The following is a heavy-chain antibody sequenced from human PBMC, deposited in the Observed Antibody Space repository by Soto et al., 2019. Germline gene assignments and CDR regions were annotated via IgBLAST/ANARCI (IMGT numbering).Heavy chain of an antibody. Sequence: QVQLQESGPGLVKPSGTLSLTCAVSGGSITTSNWWSWVRQSPGMGLEWIGEIYHSGSTNYNPSLKSRVTISVDNSKNQFSLRVRSVTAADTAVYYCARKDYTPPYSMDVWGQGTTVTVSS. V-gene: IGHV4-4*02. CDR3: ARKDYTPPYSMDV. J-gene: IGHJ6*02. D-gene: IGHD4-4*01. CDR1: GGSITTSNW. CDR2: IYHSGST.